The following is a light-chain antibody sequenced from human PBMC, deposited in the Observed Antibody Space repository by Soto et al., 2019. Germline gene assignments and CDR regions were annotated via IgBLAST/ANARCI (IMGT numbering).Light chain of an antibody. CDR2: DAS. Sequence: EVVLTQSPATLSLSPGERATLSCRASQSVDIYLAWYQQKPGLAPRLLIYDASNRATGIPARFSGSGSGTDFTLTISSLEPEDFAVYYCQQRKYWPPLTFGGGTKVDIK. CDR3: QQRKYWPPLT. CDR1: QSVDIY. V-gene: IGKV3-11*01. J-gene: IGKJ4*01.